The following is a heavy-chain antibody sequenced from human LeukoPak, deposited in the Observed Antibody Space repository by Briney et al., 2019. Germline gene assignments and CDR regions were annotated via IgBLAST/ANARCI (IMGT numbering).Heavy chain of an antibody. Sequence: PGGSLRLSCAASGFTFSSYSMNWVRQAPGKGLEWVSSISSSSSYIYYADSVKGRFTISRDNAKNSLYLQMNRLRAEDTAVYYCARGVMWGSTTAIYYYYMDVWGKGTTVTVSS. CDR1: GFTFSSYS. D-gene: IGHD4-11*01. J-gene: IGHJ6*03. CDR3: ARGVMWGSTTAIYYYYMDV. CDR2: ISSSSSYI. V-gene: IGHV3-21*01.